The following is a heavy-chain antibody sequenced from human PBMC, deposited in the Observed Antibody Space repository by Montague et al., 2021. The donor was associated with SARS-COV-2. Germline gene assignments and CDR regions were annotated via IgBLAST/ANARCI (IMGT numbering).Heavy chain of an antibody. CDR2: XDWDGDK. CDR1: GFSLSTSGMC. CDR3: ARGPSDTYYYNGMDV. V-gene: IGHV2-70*11. J-gene: IGHJ6*02. Sequence: PALVKPTQTLTLTRTFSGFSLSTSGMCMTWIRQPPGKALEWLARXDWDGDKYYNTSLKSRLTISKDTSKNLVVLTMTNMDPVDTATYYCARGPSDTYYYNGMDVWGRGTTVTVSS.